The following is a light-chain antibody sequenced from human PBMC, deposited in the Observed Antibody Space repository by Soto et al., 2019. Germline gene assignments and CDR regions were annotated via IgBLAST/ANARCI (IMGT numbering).Light chain of an antibody. J-gene: IGKJ5*01. CDR2: DAS. CDR1: QSVSTY. CDR3: QQSYTTPIT. V-gene: IGKV3-11*01. Sequence: EIVLTQSPATLSLSPGERATLSCRASQSVSTYLAWFQQKPGQAPRLLIYDASTRATGIPARFSGSGSGTDFTLTISSLQPEDFATYYCQQSYTTPITFGQGTRLEI.